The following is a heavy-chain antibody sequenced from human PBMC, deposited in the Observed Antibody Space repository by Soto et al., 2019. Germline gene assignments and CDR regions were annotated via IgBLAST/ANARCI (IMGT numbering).Heavy chain of an antibody. D-gene: IGHD4-4*01. CDR3: TTDNLQGPIIYYYGMDV. Sequence: GGSLRLSCAASGFTFSSYAMSWVRQAPGKGLEWVSTISGSGGSTYYADSVKGWFTISRDNSKNTLYLQMNSLRAEDTALYYCTTDNLQGPIIYYYGMDVWGQGTTVTVSS. CDR1: GFTFSSYA. CDR2: ISGSGGST. J-gene: IGHJ6*02. V-gene: IGHV3-23*01.